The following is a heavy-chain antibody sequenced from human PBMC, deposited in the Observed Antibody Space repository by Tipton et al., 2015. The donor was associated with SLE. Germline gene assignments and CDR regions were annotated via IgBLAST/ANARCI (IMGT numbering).Heavy chain of an antibody. V-gene: IGHV4-34*01. J-gene: IGHJ4*02. CDR3: ARVGCSGGSCYSEDY. D-gene: IGHD2-15*01. CDR2: INHFGST. CDR1: GGSFSGYY. Sequence: TLSLTCAVYGGSFSGYYWSWIRQPPGKGLEWIGEINHFGSTNYNPSLKSRVTISVDTSKNQFSLKLSSVTAADTAVYYCARVGCSGGSCYSEDYWGQGTLVTVSS.